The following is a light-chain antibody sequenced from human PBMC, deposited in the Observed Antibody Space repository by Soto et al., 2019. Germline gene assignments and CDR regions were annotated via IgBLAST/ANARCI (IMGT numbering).Light chain of an antibody. CDR2: TAS. V-gene: IGKV1-6*01. J-gene: IGKJ1*01. Sequence: AIQMTQSPSSLSASVGDRVTITCRASQGIRNDLGWYQQKPGKAPKLLIYTASSLQSGVPSRFSGTGSGTDFTLTISSLQPEDFATYYCLQDYNFPWTFGQGTKVEIK. CDR1: QGIRND. CDR3: LQDYNFPWT.